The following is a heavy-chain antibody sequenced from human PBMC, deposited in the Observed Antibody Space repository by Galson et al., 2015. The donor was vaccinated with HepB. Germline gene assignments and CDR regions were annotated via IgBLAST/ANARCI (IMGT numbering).Heavy chain of an antibody. CDR3: AKVGPGQINMMINRILGFDP. CDR1: GFSFSNYG. D-gene: IGHD2/OR15-2a*01. CDR2: ISYDDSIR. V-gene: IGHV3-30*18. Sequence: SLRLSCASSGFSFSNYGIHWVRQAPGKGLEWMAGISYDDSIRYYADSVKGRFTVSRDSSRSMLYLQMNSLRVEDTAVYYCAKVGPGQINMMINRILGFDPWGQGTQVTVSS. J-gene: IGHJ5*02.